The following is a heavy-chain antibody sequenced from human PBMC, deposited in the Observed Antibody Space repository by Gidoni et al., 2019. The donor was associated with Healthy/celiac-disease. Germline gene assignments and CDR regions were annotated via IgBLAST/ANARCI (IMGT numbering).Heavy chain of an antibody. V-gene: IGHV3-30-3*01. CDR3: ARVNYGGQVFDY. J-gene: IGHJ4*02. D-gene: IGHD4-17*01. CDR2: ISYDGSNK. CDR1: GFPISSDA. Sequence: QVQLVESGGGVVQPGRSLRRSGADSGFPISSDAMHWVRQAPGKGLELVAVISYDGSNKYYADSVKGRFTISRDNSKNPLYLQMNSLRAEDTAVYYCARVNYGGQVFDYWGQGTLVTVSS.